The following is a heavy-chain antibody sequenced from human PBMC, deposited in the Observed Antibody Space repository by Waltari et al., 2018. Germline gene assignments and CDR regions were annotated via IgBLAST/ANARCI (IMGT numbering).Heavy chain of an antibody. J-gene: IGHJ4*02. V-gene: IGHV4-59*01. D-gene: IGHD3-16*02. CDR2: IYYSGST. CDR1: GGSISSYY. Sequence: QVQLQESGPGLVKPSETLSLTCTVSGGSISSYYWRWIRQPPGKGLEWIGYIYYSGSTNYNPSLKSRVTISVDTSKNQFSLKLSSVTAADTAVYYCARAPVTESYYFDYWGQGTLVTVSS. CDR3: ARAPVTESYYFDY.